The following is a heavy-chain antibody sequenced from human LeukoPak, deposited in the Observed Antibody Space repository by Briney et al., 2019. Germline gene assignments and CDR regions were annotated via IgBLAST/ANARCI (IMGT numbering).Heavy chain of an antibody. CDR2: ISYDGSNK. CDR3: ARGSLYYGSGSWRGIDY. D-gene: IGHD3-10*01. Sequence: GRSLRLSCAASGFTFSSYAMHWVRQAPGKGLEWVAVISYDGSNKYYADSVKGRFTISRHNSKNTLYLQMNSLRAEDTAVYYCARGSLYYGSGSWRGIDYWGQGTLVTVSS. J-gene: IGHJ4*02. V-gene: IGHV3-30*04. CDR1: GFTFSSYA.